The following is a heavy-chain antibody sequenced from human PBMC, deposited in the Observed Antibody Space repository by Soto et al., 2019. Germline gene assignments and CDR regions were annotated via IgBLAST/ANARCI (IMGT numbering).Heavy chain of an antibody. CDR2: INSDGSST. J-gene: IGHJ6*02. D-gene: IGHD6-6*01. CDR3: ARARSSSYYYYYGMDV. V-gene: IGHV3-74*01. Sequence: GSLRLSCAASGFTFSSYWMHWVRQAPGKGLVWVSRINSDGSSTSYADSVKGRFTISRDNAKNTLYLQMNSLRAEDTAVYYCARARSSSYYYYYGMDVWGQGTTVTVSS. CDR1: GFTFSSYW.